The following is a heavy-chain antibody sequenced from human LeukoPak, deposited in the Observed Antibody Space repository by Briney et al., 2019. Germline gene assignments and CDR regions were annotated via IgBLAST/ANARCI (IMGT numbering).Heavy chain of an antibody. CDR1: GYTFTGYY. J-gene: IGHJ4*02. V-gene: IGHV1-18*04. D-gene: IGHD3-22*01. CDR2: ISAYNGNT. CDR3: ARDWSTTYYYDSSGYLVSSFDY. Sequence: ASVKVSCKASGYTFTGYYMHWVRQAPGQRLEWMGWISAYNGNTNYAQKLQGRVTMTTDTSTSTAYMEMRSLRSDDTAVYYCARDWSTTYYYDSSGYLVSSFDYWGQGTLVTVSS.